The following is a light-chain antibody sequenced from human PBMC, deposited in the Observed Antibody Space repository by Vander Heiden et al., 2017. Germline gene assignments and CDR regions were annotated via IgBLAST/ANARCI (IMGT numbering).Light chain of an antibody. CDR3: AAWDDSLNGFV. CDR1: SSSIGSNT. J-gene: IGLJ1*01. CDR2: THN. Sequence: QSVLTQPPSASGTPGQRFTISCSGSSSSIGSNTVNWYQQLPGTAPKLLIHTHNQRPSGVPDRFSGSKSGTSASLAISGLQSDDEADYYCAAWDDSLNGFVFGTGTKVTVL. V-gene: IGLV1-44*01.